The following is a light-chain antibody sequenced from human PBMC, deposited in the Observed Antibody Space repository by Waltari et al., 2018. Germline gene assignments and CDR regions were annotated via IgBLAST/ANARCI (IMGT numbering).Light chain of an antibody. CDR3: SSYTSSSTVI. CDR2: DVY. Sequence: QSALTQPASVSGSPGQSITISCTGTSSDVGGYNHVSWYLQHPAKAPKLLFYDVYYRPSRVSNRFSGSKSGNTASLTISGLQAEDEAVYYCSSYTSSSTVIFGGGTKLTVL. CDR1: SSDVGGYNH. V-gene: IGLV2-14*03. J-gene: IGLJ2*01.